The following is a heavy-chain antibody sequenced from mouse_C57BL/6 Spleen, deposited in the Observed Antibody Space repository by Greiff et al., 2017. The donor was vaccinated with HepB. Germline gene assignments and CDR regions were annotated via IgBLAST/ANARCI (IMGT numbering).Heavy chain of an antibody. CDR3: ARSNYYYGSSLAWFAY. V-gene: IGHV1-72*01. CDR1: GYTFTSYW. Sequence: QQSCKASGYTFTSYWMHWVKQRPGRGLEWIGRIDPNSGGTKYNEKFKSKATLTVDKPSSTAYMQLSSLTSEDSAVYYCARSNYYYGSSLAWFAYWGQGTLVTVSA. J-gene: IGHJ3*01. CDR2: IDPNSGGT. D-gene: IGHD1-1*01.